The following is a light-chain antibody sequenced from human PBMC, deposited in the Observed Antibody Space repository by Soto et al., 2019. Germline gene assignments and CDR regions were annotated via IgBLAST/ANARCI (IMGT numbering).Light chain of an antibody. CDR1: QSVSSY. V-gene: IGKV3-11*01. CDR2: DAS. Sequence: EIVLTQSPATLSLSPGERATLSCRASQSVSSYLAWYQQKPGQAPRLLIYDASNRATGIPARFSGSGSGTDFPLTISSLEPEDLAVYYCQQRSNWPPWTFGQGTKVEIK. J-gene: IGKJ1*01. CDR3: QQRSNWPPWT.